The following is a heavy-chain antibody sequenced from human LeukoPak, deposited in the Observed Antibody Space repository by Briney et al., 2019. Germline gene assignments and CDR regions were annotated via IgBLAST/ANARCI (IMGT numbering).Heavy chain of an antibody. D-gene: IGHD6-25*01. CDR2: IDQDGREK. V-gene: IGHV3-7*01. CDR1: AFRFSNSW. Sequence: GESLQISCFGSAFRFSNSWMSWVRHVPGKGLEWVANIDQDGREKNYVDSVKGRFTISRDNGQSSLYLEMHSLRAEDTAVYYCARERQGSSDYDGKESFDYWGQGTLVTISS. CDR3: ARERQGSSDYDGKESFDY. J-gene: IGHJ4*02.